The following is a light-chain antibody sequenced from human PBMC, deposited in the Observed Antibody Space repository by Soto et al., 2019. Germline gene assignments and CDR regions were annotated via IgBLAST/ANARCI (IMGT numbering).Light chain of an antibody. Sequence: EIVLTQSPATLSLSPGERATLSCRASQSVSSYLAWYQQKPGQAPRLLIYDASNRATGIPARFSGSWSGPDFTLTISSLEPEDFAVYYCQQRSNWLTFGGGTKGQIK. CDR3: QQRSNWLT. CDR1: QSVSSY. J-gene: IGKJ4*01. V-gene: IGKV3-11*01. CDR2: DAS.